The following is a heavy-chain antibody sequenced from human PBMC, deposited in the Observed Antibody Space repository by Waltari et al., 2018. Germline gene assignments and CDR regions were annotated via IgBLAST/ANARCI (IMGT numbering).Heavy chain of an antibody. D-gene: IGHD2-15*01. J-gene: IGHJ6*02. Sequence: QVQLVQSGAEVKKPGASVKVSCKASGYTFTSYGISWVRQAPGQGLEWMGWNSAYDGNTNYAQKLQGRVTMTTATSTTTAYMELRSLRSDDTAVYYCARAPGYCSGGSCYYYYYGMDVWGQGTTVTVSS. CDR1: GYTFTSYG. V-gene: IGHV1-18*01. CDR3: ARAPGYCSGGSCYYYYYGMDV. CDR2: NSAYDGNT.